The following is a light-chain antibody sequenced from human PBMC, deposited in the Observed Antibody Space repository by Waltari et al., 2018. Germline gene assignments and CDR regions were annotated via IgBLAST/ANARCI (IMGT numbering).Light chain of an antibody. J-gene: IGLJ2*01. CDR1: SSHVGDY. Sequence: QSALTQPPSASGSPGQSVPIPCTGTSSHVGDYVPWYQQHPGKAPKLMISAVTKRPSGVPDRFSGSKSGNTASLTVSGLQAEDEADYYCSSYAGSNNLVFGGGTKLTVL. V-gene: IGLV2-8*01. CDR3: SSYAGSNNLV. CDR2: AVT.